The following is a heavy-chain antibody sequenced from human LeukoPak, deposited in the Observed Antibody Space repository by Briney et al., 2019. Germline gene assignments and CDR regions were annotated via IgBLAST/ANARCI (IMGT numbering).Heavy chain of an antibody. J-gene: IGHJ4*02. CDR2: FDPEDVET. D-gene: IGHD6-13*01. Sequence: GASVKVSCKVSGYTLTELSMHWVRQAPGKGLEGMGGFDPEDVETIYAQKFQGRVTMTEDSSTDTAYMELSSLRSEDTAVYYCATRTGYRSPGFDYWGQGTLVTVSS. V-gene: IGHV1-24*01. CDR3: ATRTGYRSPGFDY. CDR1: GYTLTELS.